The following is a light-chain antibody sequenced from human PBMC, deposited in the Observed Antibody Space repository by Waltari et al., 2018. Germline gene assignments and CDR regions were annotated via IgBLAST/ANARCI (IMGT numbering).Light chain of an antibody. V-gene: IGKV3-15*01. CDR1: QSVSSN. CDR3: QQYNNWPRLT. Sequence: EIVMTQSPATLSVSPGERATLSCRRSQSVSSNLPWYQQKPGQAPRLLIYGASTRATGSPARFSGSGSGTEFTLTISSMQSEDFAVYYCQQYNNWPRLTFGGGTKVEIK. CDR2: GAS. J-gene: IGKJ4*01.